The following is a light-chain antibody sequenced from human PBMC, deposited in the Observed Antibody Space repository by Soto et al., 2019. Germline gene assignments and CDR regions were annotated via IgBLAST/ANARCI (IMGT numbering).Light chain of an antibody. CDR2: AAS. J-gene: IGKJ4*01. CDR1: QGIGVY. V-gene: IGKV1-27*01. CDR3: QKYNSAPLT. Sequence: DIQMTQSPSSLSASFGDRVTITCRASQGIGVYLAWFQQKPGNAPKLLIYAASTLQSGVPSRFSGSRSGTEFTLTISSLQPEDVATYYCQKYNSAPLTFGGGTKVEIK.